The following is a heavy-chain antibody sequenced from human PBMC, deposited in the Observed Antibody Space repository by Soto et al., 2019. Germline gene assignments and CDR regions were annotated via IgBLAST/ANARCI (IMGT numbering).Heavy chain of an antibody. V-gene: IGHV1-8*01. CDR1: GYSFTSLD. CDR3: ARGVDPGVDF. J-gene: IGHJ4*02. D-gene: IGHD3-10*01. Sequence: QVQLVQSGAEVKELGASVKVSCQASGYSFTSLDINWMRQATGQGLEWMGWMSPGSGSAGYAQKFQGRVTMTRDTSRGTAYMELSSLRSEDTAVYYCARGVDPGVDFWGQGTLVTV. CDR2: MSPGSGSA.